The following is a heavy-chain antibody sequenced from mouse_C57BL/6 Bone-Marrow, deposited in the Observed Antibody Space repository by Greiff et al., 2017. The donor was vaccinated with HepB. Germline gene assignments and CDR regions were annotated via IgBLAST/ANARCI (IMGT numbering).Heavy chain of an antibody. V-gene: IGHV1-64*01. Sequence: QVQLQQPGAELVKPGASVKLSCKASGYTFTSYWMHWVKQRPGQGLEWIGMIHPNSGSTNYNEKFKSKATLTVDKSSSTAYMQLSSLTSEDSAVYYCARARDGYSSFAYWGQGTLVTVSA. CDR2: IHPNSGST. CDR3: ARARDGYSSFAY. CDR1: GYTFTSYW. J-gene: IGHJ3*01. D-gene: IGHD2-3*01.